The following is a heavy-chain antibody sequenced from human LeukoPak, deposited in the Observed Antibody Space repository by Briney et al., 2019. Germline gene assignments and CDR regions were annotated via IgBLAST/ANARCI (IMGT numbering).Heavy chain of an antibody. CDR2: IYWDDDK. D-gene: IGHD6-13*01. V-gene: IGHV2-5*02. CDR3: AHINEILRYSSSWYAEYFQH. J-gene: IGHJ1*01. CDR1: GFSLSTNGVG. Sequence: SGPTLVNPTQTLTLTCTFSGFSLSTNGVGVGWIRQPPGKALEWLALIYWDDDKRYSPPLKSRLTITKDTSKNQVVLTMTNMDPVDTATYYCAHINEILRYSSSWYAEYFQHWGQGTLVTVSS.